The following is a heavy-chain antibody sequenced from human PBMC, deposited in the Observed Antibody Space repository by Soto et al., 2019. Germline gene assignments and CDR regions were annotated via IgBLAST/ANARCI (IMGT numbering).Heavy chain of an antibody. D-gene: IGHD5-18*01. CDR2: ITPIYPTT. CDR1: GGTFYTYT. J-gene: IGHJ4*02. V-gene: IGHV1-69*15. CDR3: ARSTRYSFPTSADLDS. Sequence: QVQLVQSGAEVRKPGSSVQVSCKASGGTFYTYTFSWVRQAPGQGLEWMGSITPIYPTTNYAEKFQGRLTVTADGSTNTAYMELNSLTSEDTAVYYCARSTRYSFPTSADLDSWGQGTLVTVSS.